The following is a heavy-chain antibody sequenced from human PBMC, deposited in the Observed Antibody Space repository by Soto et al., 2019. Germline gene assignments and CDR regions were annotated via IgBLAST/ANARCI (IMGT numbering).Heavy chain of an antibody. CDR2: IRGSGGST. CDR3: AKVRWRELKSHAFDI. J-gene: IGHJ3*02. Sequence: EVQLLESGGGLVQPGGYLRLSCAASGFTFSSYAMSWVRQAPGKGLEWVSAIRGSGGSTYYADSVKGRFTISRDNSKNTLYLQMNSLRAEDTAVYYCAKVRWRELKSHAFDIWGQATMVTVSS. V-gene: IGHV3-23*01. D-gene: IGHD1-26*01. CDR1: GFTFSSYA.